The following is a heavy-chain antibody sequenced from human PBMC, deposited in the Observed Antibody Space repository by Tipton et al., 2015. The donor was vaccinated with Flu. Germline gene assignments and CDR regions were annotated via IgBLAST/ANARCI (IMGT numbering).Heavy chain of an antibody. D-gene: IGHD3-22*01. CDR3: VRLKPHLPGRARSGANTIVVVITRINY. Sequence: SLRLSCAASGFTFSSSWMHWVCQAPEKGLEWVADIKCDGSEKYYVDSVKGRLTISRDNAKNSLYLQVNSLRAEDMTVYYCVRLKPHLPGRARSGANTIVVVITRINYWGQGTLVTVSS. J-gene: IGHJ4*02. CDR2: IKCDGSEK. V-gene: IGHV3-52*01. CDR1: GFTFSSSW.